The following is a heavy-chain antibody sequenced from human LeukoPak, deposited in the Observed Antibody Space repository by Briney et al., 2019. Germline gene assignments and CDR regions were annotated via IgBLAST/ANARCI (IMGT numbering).Heavy chain of an antibody. V-gene: IGHV3-23*01. CDR2: IGGSGGST. J-gene: IGHJ4*02. CDR3: AKEGDSGGYYVILCFFDY. D-gene: IGHD6-19*01. Sequence: GGSLRLSCAASGFAFNNYAMSWVRQAPGGWLEWVSSIGGSGGSTYSADSVRGRFTMSRDNSKNTLYLQMNSLRAEDTAVYFCAKEGDSGGYYVILCFFDYWGQGTLVTVSS. CDR1: GFAFNNYA.